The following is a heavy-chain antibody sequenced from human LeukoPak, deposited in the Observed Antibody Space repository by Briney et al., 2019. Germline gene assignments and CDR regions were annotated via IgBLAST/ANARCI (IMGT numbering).Heavy chain of an antibody. CDR2: IYYSGST. CDR3: ARASDYYDSSGYYDAFDI. Sequence: PSETQSLTCTVSGGSISSYYWSWIRQPPGKGLEWIGYIYYSGSTNYNPSLKSRVTISVDTSKNQFSLKLSSVTAADTAVYYCARASDYYDSSGYYDAFDIWGQGTMVTVSS. CDR1: GGSISSYY. J-gene: IGHJ3*02. D-gene: IGHD3-22*01. V-gene: IGHV4-59*01.